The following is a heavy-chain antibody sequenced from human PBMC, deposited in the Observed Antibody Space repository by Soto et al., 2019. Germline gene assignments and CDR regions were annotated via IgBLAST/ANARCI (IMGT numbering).Heavy chain of an antibody. CDR1: GYSFTSYW. CDR3: ARRAHMSRRGETFSYYYYGMDV. J-gene: IGHJ6*02. D-gene: IGHD3-16*01. V-gene: IGHV5-10-1*01. Sequence: RGESLKISCKGSGYSFTSYWSGWVRQMPGKGLEWMGRIDPIDSYTNYSPSFQGHVTISADKSISTAYLQWSSLKASDTAMYYCARRAHMSRRGETFSYYYYGMDVWGQGTTVTVSS. CDR2: IDPIDSYT.